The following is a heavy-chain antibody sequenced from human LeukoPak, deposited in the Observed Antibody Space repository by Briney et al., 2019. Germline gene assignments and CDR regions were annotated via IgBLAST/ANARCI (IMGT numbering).Heavy chain of an antibody. CDR2: INPNSGGT. CDR3: AREDSGSYWTFDY. Sequence: ASVKVSCKASGYTFTGYYMHWVRQAPGQGLEWMGWINPNSGGTNYAQKFQGRVTMTRHTSISTAYMELSRLRSDDTAVYYCAREDSGSYWTFDYWGQGTLVTVSS. J-gene: IGHJ4*02. CDR1: GYTFTGYY. D-gene: IGHD1-26*01. V-gene: IGHV1-2*02.